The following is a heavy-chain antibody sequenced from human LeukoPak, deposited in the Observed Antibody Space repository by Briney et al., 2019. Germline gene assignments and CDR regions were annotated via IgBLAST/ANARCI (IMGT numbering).Heavy chain of an antibody. Sequence: SSETLSLTCAVYGGSFSGYYWSWIRQPPGKGLEWIGEINHSGSTNYNPSLKSRVTISVDTSKNQFSLKLSSVTAADTAVYYCARGGGALLWFGGGIDVWGQGTTVTVSS. D-gene: IGHD3-10*01. CDR1: GGSFSGYY. J-gene: IGHJ6*02. CDR3: ARGGGALLWFGGGIDV. V-gene: IGHV4-34*01. CDR2: INHSGST.